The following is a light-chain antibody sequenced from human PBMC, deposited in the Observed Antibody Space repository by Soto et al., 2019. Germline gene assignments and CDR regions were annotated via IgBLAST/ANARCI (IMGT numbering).Light chain of an antibody. CDR3: LQDYNYPRT. J-gene: IGKJ1*01. V-gene: IGKV1-6*01. Sequence: AIQMTQSPSSLSASVGDRVTITCRASQGIKNDLGWYQQKPGRAPKLLIYAASSLQSGVPSRFSGSGSGTDFTLTISSLQPEDFATYYCLQDYNYPRTFGQGTKVEIK. CDR1: QGIKND. CDR2: AAS.